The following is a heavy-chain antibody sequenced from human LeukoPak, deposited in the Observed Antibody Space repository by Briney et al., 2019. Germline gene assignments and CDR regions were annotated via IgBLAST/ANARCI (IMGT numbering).Heavy chain of an antibody. J-gene: IGHJ5*02. CDR3: ARVDPSPYYDFLLWFDP. V-gene: IGHV3-74*01. CDR1: GFTFISYW. D-gene: IGHD3-3*01. CDR2: INSDGSST. Sequence: GGSLRLSCAASGFTFISYWMHWVRQAPGKGLVWVSRINSDGSSTSYADSVKGRFTISRDNSKNTLYLQMNSLRAEDTAVYYCARVDPSPYYDFLLWFDPWGQGTLVTVSS.